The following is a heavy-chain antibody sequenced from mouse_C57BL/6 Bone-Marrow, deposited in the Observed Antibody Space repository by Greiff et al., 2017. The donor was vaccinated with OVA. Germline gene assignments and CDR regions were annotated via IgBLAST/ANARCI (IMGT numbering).Heavy chain of an antibody. CDR2: IRLKSDNYAT. CDR3: TGITTEYYAMDY. V-gene: IGHV6-3*01. J-gene: IGHJ4*01. Sequence: DVHLVESGGGLVQPGGSMKLSCVASGFTFSNYWMNWVRQSPEKGLEWVAQIRLKSDNYATHYAESVKGRFTISRDDSKSSVYLQMNNLRAEDTGIYYCTGITTEYYAMDYWGQGTSVTVSS. CDR1: GFTFSNYW. D-gene: IGHD1-1*01.